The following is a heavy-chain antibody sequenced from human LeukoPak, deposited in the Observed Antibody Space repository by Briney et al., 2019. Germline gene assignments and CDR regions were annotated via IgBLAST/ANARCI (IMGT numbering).Heavy chain of an antibody. CDR3: ARDPCSTSCKWFDP. Sequence: KASETLSLTCTVSGGSMRTYYWTWIRQPPGKGLEWIGYIYYSGSTNYNPSLKSRVTISLDTSKTQFSLTLSSVTAADTAVYYCARDPCSTSCKWFDPWGQGTLVTVSS. D-gene: IGHD2-2*01. CDR1: GGSMRTYY. V-gene: IGHV4-59*01. J-gene: IGHJ5*02. CDR2: IYYSGST.